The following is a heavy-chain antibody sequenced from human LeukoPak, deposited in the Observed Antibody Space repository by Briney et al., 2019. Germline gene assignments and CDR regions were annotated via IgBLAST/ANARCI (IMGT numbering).Heavy chain of an antibody. D-gene: IGHD6-19*01. V-gene: IGHV1-3*01. CDR2: INAGNGNT. J-gene: IGHJ5*02. CDR3: ARADFNIAVAVFDP. CDR1: GYTFASYA. Sequence: GASVKVSCKASGYTFASYAMHWVRQAPGQRLEWMGWINAGNGNTKYSQKFQGRVTITRDTSASTAYMELSSLRSEDTAVYYCARADFNIAVAVFDPWGQGTLVTVSS.